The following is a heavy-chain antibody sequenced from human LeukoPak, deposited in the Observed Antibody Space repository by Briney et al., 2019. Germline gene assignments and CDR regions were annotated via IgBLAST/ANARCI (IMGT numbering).Heavy chain of an antibody. CDR1: GFTFSSYG. CDR2: IWYDGSNK. D-gene: IGHD2-21*02. J-gene: IGHJ6*02. V-gene: IGHV3-33*01. CDR3: ATVATAYCGGDCYRPSHYYYYGMDV. Sequence: GGSLRLSCAASGFTFSSYGMHWVRQAPGKGLEWVAVIWYDGSNKYYADSVKGRFTISRDNSKNTLYLQMNSLRAEDTAVYYCATVATAYCGGDCYRPSHYYYYGMDVWGQGTTVTVSS.